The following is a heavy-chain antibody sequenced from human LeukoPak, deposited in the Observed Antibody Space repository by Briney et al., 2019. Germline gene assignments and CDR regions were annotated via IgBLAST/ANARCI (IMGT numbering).Heavy chain of an antibody. V-gene: IGHV3-7*01. J-gene: IGHJ4*02. CDR2: IKQDGSEK. Sequence: GGSLRLSCAASGFTFGTYWMSWVRQAPGKGLEWVANIKQDGSEKYYVDSVKGRFTISRDNAKNSLYLQMNSLRAEDTAVYYCARVGGAYYGSGSYYSGYWGQGTLVTVSS. CDR1: GFTFGTYW. CDR3: ARVGGAYYGSGSYYSGY. D-gene: IGHD3-10*01.